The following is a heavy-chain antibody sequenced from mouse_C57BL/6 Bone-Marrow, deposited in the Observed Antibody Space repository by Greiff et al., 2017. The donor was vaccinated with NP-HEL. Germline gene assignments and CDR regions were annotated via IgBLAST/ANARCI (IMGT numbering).Heavy chain of an antibody. Sequence: DVHLVESGGGLVKPGGSLKLSCAASGFTFSSYAMSWVRQTPEKRLEWVATISDGGSYTYYPDNVKGRFTISRDNAKNNLYLQMSHLKSEDTAMYYCASPYYSNWYFDVWGTGTTVTVSS. V-gene: IGHV5-4*01. J-gene: IGHJ1*03. CDR1: GFTFSSYA. D-gene: IGHD2-5*01. CDR2: ISDGGSYT. CDR3: ASPYYSNWYFDV.